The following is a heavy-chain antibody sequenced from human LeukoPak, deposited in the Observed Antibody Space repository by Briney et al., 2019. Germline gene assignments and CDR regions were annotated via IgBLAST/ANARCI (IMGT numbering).Heavy chain of an antibody. J-gene: IGHJ4*02. CDR1: GFTFGDYA. CDR3: ANTGVDSGYGPTPFDY. CDR2: ISGSGGST. Sequence: GGSLRLPCTASGFTFGDYAMSWFRQAPGKGLEWVSAISGSGGSTYYADSVKGRFTISRDNSKNTLYLQMNSLRAEDTAVYYCANTGVDSGYGPTPFDYWGQGTLVTVSS. V-gene: IGHV3-23*01. D-gene: IGHD5-12*01.